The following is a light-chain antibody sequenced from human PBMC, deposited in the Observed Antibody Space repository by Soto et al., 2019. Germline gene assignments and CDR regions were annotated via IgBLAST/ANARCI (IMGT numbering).Light chain of an antibody. J-gene: IGLJ3*02. CDR3: SSYAGSNHNWV. V-gene: IGLV2-8*01. CDR1: SSDVGGYNY. CDR2: EVS. Sequence: QSALTQPPSASGSPGQSVTISCTGTSSDVGGYNYVSWYQQHPGKAPKLMIYEVSKRPSGVPDRFFGSKSGNTASLTVSGLQAEDEADYYCSSYAGSNHNWVFGGGTKLTVL.